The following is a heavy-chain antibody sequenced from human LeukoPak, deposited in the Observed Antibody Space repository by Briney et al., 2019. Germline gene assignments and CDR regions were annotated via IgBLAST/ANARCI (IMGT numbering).Heavy chain of an antibody. D-gene: IGHD3-9*01. CDR2: MRYDGSNR. J-gene: IGHJ6*03. CDR1: GFTFSCYG. V-gene: IGHV3-30*02. CDR3: AKGVKVPLLRYFSYYMDV. Sequence: GGSLRLSCAASGFTFSCYGMHWVRQAPGKGLEWVAFMRYDGSNRNYADSVKGRFTISRDNSKNTLYLQMNSLRAEDTAVYYCAKGVKVPLLRYFSYYMDVWGKGTTVTISS.